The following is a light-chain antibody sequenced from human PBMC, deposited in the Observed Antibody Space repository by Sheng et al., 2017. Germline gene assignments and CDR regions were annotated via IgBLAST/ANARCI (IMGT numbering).Light chain of an antibody. Sequence: SGVLTQPPSVSVAPGQTAMITCGVNNIRTKTVHWYQQRPGRAPVLVVYDDSDRPSGIPERFSGSNSGNTATLTISRVEAGDEAVYHCQVWDSNSDHPGVFGGGTKLTVL. CDR3: QVWDSNSDHPGV. V-gene: IGLV3-21*02. CDR2: DDS. CDR1: NIRTKT. J-gene: IGLJ3*02.